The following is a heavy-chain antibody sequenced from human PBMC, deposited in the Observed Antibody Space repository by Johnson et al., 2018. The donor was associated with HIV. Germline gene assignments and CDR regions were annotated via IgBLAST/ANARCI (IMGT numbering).Heavy chain of an antibody. CDR3: ARGSRLTGTTVAFDI. D-gene: IGHD1-7*01. J-gene: IGHJ3*02. CDR2: IYSGGST. V-gene: IGHV3-NL1*01. Sequence: MQLVESGGGVVQPGRSLRLSCAASGFTFSSYGMHWVRQAPAKGLEWVSVIYSGGSTFYADSVKGRFTISRDNSKNTLYLQMNSLRAEDTAVYYCARGSRLTGTTVAFDIWGQGTMVTVSS. CDR1: GFTFSSYG.